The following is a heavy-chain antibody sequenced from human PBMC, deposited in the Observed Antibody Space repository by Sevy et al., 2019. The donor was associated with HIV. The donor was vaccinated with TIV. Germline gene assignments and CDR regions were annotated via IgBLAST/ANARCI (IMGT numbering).Heavy chain of an antibody. CDR2: IHHSGIT. D-gene: IGHD6-6*01. Sequence: SETLSLTCTVSGYSIRNGYYWAWIRQPPGKGLEWIGSIHHSGITHYNPSLKSRVIISVDTSKNQVSLELSSVTAADTAMYYCVRDRKYPLYYFDYWGQGILVTVSS. V-gene: IGHV4-38-2*02. CDR3: VRDRKYPLYYFDY. J-gene: IGHJ4*02. CDR1: GYSIRNGYY.